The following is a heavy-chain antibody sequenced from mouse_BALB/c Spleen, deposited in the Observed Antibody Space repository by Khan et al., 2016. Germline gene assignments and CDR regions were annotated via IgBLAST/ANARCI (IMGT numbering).Heavy chain of an antibody. V-gene: IGHV1-9*01. Sequence: QVQLKQSGAELMKPGASVKISCKATGYTFSSYWIEWVKQRPGHGLEWIGEILPGSGSTNYNEKFKGKATFTADTSSNTAYMQLSSLTSEDSAVYYCARGITTGTFDYWGRGTTLAVSS. D-gene: IGHD1-2*01. CDR2: ILPGSGST. J-gene: IGHJ2*01. CDR3: ARGITTGTFDY. CDR1: GYTFSSYW.